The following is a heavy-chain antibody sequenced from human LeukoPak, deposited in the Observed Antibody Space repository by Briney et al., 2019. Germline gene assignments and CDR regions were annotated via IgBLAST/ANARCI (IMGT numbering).Heavy chain of an antibody. CDR2: ISWNSGSI. J-gene: IGHJ4*02. CDR1: GFTFDDYA. D-gene: IGHD6-19*01. CDR3: AKAEYSSGWYVDY. V-gene: IGHV3-9*01. Sequence: PGGSLRLSCAASGFTFDDYAMRWVRQAPGKGLEWVSGISWNSGSIGYADSVKGRFTISGDNAKNSLYLQMNSLRAEDTALYYCAKAEYSSGWYVDYWGQGTLVTVSS.